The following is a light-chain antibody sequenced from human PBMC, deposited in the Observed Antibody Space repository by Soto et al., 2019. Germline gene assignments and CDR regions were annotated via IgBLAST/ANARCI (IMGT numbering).Light chain of an antibody. CDR1: SSDVGAYNY. CDR3: CSYAGNNLFM. Sequence: QPVLTQPRSVSGSPGQSVTISCTGTSSDVGAYNYVSWYQQNPGKAPKVIIYDISKRPSGVPDRISGSKSGNTASLTISGLQAEDEADYYCCSYAGNNLFMFGGGTKLTVL. V-gene: IGLV2-11*01. J-gene: IGLJ3*02. CDR2: DIS.